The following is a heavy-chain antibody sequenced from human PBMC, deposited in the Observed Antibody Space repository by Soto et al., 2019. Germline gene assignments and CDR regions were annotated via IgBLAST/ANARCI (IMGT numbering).Heavy chain of an antibody. D-gene: IGHD6-6*01. CDR2: ISPAGTNQ. Sequence: PGGSLRLSCVASGFIFSDYAMHWARQAPGKGLEWVALISPAGTNQYYADSAKGRFTTSRDNSKNTLYLQMNSLRPEDTGLYYCARENSRISPRLFQHWGHGTLVTVSS. V-gene: IGHV3-30-3*01. CDR3: ARENSRISPRLFQH. J-gene: IGHJ1*01. CDR1: GFIFSDYA.